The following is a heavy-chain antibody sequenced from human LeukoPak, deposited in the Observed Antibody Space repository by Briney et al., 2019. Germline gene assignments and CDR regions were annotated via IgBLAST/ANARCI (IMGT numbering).Heavy chain of an antibody. CDR3: TTYGSGRKFDY. J-gene: IGHJ4*02. CDR1: GFSFSDAW. D-gene: IGHD3-10*01. CDR2: IESKTDGGTT. Sequence: PGRSLRLSCAASGFSFSDAWMSWVRQIPGKGLEWVGRIESKTDGGTTDYAAPVKGRFTISRDDSTNTLYLQMNSLKSEDTAVYYCTTYGSGRKFDYWGQGILVTVSS. V-gene: IGHV3-15*04.